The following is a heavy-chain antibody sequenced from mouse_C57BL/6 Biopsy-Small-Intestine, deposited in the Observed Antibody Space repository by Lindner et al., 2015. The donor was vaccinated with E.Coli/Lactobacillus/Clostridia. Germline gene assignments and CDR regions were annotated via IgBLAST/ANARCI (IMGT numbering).Heavy chain of an antibody. V-gene: IGHV3-8*01. CDR1: GYSITSDY. J-gene: IGHJ1*03. CDR2: ISYSGST. D-gene: IGHD1-1*01. Sequence: VQLQESGPGLAKPSQTLSLTCSVTGYSITSDYRNWIRKFPGNKLEYMGYISYSGSTYYNPSLKSRISITRDTSKNQYYLQLNSVTTEDTATYYCARYRYYGSSYHWYFDVWGTGTTVTVSS. CDR3: ARYRYYGSSYHWYFDV.